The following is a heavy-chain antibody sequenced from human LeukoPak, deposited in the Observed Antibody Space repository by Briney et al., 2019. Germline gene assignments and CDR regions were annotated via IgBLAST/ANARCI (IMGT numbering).Heavy chain of an antibody. Sequence: GGSLRLSCAASGFTFSSYGMHWVRQAPGKGLEWVAVISYDGSNKYYADSVKGRFTISRDNSENTLYLQMNSLRAEDTAVYYCAKWRAKPPGFDYWGQGTLVTVSS. J-gene: IGHJ4*02. V-gene: IGHV3-30*18. CDR2: ISYDGSNK. D-gene: IGHD3-10*01. CDR3: AKWRAKPPGFDY. CDR1: GFTFSSYG.